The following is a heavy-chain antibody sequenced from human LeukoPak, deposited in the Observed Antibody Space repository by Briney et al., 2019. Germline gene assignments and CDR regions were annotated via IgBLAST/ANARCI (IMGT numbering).Heavy chain of an antibody. V-gene: IGHV4-34*01. CDR3: AAPGLYSYGYGLDY. Sequence: SETLSLTCAVYGGSFSGYYWSWIRQPPGKGLEWIGEINHSGSTNYNPSLKSRVTISVDTSKNQFSLKLSPVTAADTAVYYCAAPGLYSYGYGLDYWGQGTLVTVSS. D-gene: IGHD5-18*01. CDR1: GGSFSGYY. J-gene: IGHJ4*02. CDR2: INHSGST.